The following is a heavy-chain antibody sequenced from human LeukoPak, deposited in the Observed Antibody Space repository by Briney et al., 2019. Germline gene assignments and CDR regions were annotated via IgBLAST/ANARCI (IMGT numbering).Heavy chain of an antibody. CDR1: GGSITDSY. D-gene: IGHD3-10*01. J-gene: IGHJ6*02. Sequence: NPSETLSLTCSVSGGSITDSYWSWIRQPPGKGLEWIGYIFYTGDTNSNPSLKSRVTVSLDTSKNQFSLRLTSVTAADTAVYYCARSGALYGMDVWGQGTTVTVSS. V-gene: IGHV4-59*08. CDR2: IFYTGDT. CDR3: ARSGALYGMDV.